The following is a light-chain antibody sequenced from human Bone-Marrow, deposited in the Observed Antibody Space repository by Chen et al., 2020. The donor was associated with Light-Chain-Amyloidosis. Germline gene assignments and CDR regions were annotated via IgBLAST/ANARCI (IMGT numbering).Light chain of an antibody. V-gene: IGLV2-14*01. J-gene: IGLJ1*01. CDR1: SSDVGGDNQ. CDR3: SSYTITNTLV. Sequence: QTALTQPASVSGSPGQSITITCTGTSSDVGGDNQVSCYQQHPDKAPKLMIYEFTNRPSWVPNRFSGSKSDNTASLTISGLQTEDKADYFCSSYTITNTLVFGSGTRVTVL. CDR2: EFT.